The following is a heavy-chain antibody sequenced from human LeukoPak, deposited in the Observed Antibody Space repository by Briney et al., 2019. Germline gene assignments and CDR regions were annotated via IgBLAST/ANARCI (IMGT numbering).Heavy chain of an antibody. J-gene: IGHJ6*02. CDR1: GYTFTDYY. CDR3: ARAPNYDIPGPGYYYYGMDV. CDR2: INPNSGGT. D-gene: IGHD3-9*01. Sequence: ASVKVSCKASGYTFTDYYMHWVRQAPGQGLEWMGWINPNSGGTNYAQKFQGRVTMTRDTSISTAYMELSRLRSDDTAVYYCARAPNYDIPGPGYYYYGMDVWGQGTTVTVSS. V-gene: IGHV1-2*02.